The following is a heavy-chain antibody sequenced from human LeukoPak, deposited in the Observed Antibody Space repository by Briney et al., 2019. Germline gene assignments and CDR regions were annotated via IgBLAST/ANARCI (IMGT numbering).Heavy chain of an antibody. D-gene: IGHD1-26*01. V-gene: IGHV3-23*01. Sequence: GGSLRLSCGASGFTFSSYAMAWVRQAPGKGLEWVSAISGSGGSTYYADSVKGRFTISRDNSKNTLYLQMNSLRAEDTAVYYCAKGLVGAHDDYWGQGTLVTVSS. CDR2: ISGSGGST. CDR1: GFTFSSYA. CDR3: AKGLVGAHDDY. J-gene: IGHJ4*02.